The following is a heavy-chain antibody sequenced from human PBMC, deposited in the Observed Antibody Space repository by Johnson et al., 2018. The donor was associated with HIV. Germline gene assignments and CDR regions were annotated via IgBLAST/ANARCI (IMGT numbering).Heavy chain of an antibody. D-gene: IGHD3-3*01. J-gene: IGHJ3*02. CDR3: ARGGRQFLEEPPWAFDI. V-gene: IGHV3-20*04. CDR2: INWNGDST. Sequence: VQLVESGGGLVQPGGSLRLSCVASGFTFSSYAMNWVRQAPGKGLEWVSGINWNGDSTGYGDSVKGRFIISRDNDKNSLFLQVNSLRAEDTALYYCARGGRQFLEEPPWAFDIWGQGTMVTVSS. CDR1: GFTFSSYA.